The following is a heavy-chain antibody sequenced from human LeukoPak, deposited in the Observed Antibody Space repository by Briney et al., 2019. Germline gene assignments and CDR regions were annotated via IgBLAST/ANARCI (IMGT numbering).Heavy chain of an antibody. Sequence: PGGSLRLSCAASGFNFTNAWMSWVRQVPGGGLEWIGQIKTRDEGAATDYAAPVNGRFTILRDDSDNTLYLHMNSLKSDDTGVYYCSIDYLLDISGEWNFFDSWGQGTLVTVSS. CDR3: SIDYLLDISGEWNFFDS. V-gene: IGHV3-15*01. J-gene: IGHJ4*02. D-gene: IGHD6-19*01. CDR1: GFNFTNAW. CDR2: IKTRDEGAAT.